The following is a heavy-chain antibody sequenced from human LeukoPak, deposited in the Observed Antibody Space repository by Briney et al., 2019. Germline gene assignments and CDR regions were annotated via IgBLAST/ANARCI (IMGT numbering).Heavy chain of an antibody. CDR3: ARGSHDAFDI. J-gene: IGHJ3*02. D-gene: IGHD3-10*01. Sequence: GGSLRPSCAASGFTFSSYWMHWVRQAPGKGLVWVSLINTDGSSTNYADSVKGRFTISRDNAKNTLYLQMNSLRAEDTAVYYCARGSHDAFDIWGQGTMVTVSS. CDR2: INTDGSST. CDR1: GFTFSSYW. V-gene: IGHV3-74*01.